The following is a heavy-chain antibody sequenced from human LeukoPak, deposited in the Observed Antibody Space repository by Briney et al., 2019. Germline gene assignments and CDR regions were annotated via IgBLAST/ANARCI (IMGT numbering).Heavy chain of an antibody. J-gene: IGHJ4*02. CDR1: GYSFTSYW. CDR3: AKDLRNGDAYGFLDS. CDR2: ISGSGGST. D-gene: IGHD2-21*02. V-gene: IGHV3-23*01. Sequence: GESLKISCKGSGYSFTSYWIGWVRQAPGKGLEWVSAISGSGGSTYYADSVKGRFTISRDNSKNTLFLQMDSLRVEDTAIYYCAKDLRNGDAYGFLDSWGQGTLVTVSS.